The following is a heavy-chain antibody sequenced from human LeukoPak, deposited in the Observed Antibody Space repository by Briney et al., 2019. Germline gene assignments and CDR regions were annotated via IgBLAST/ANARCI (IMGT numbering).Heavy chain of an antibody. D-gene: IGHD3-22*01. V-gene: IGHV1-2*06. CDR3: ARDRGDDGSGYYYPDY. CDR1: GYTFTGYY. CDR2: INPNSGGT. Sequence: ASVKVSCKASGYTFTGYYMHWVRQAPGQGLEWMGRINPNSGGTNYAQKFQGRVTMTRDTSISTAYMELSRLRSDDTAVYYCARDRGDDGSGYYYPDYWGQGTLVTVSS. J-gene: IGHJ4*02.